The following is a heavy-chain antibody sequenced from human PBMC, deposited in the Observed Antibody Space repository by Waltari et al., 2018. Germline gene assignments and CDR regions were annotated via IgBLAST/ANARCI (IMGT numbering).Heavy chain of an antibody. CDR2: LSPFSGQT. D-gene: IGHD1-26*01. CDR3: ATSYSWNGLEY. CDR1: GYSFTTYV. V-gene: IGHV1-18*01. Sequence: QIHLVQSGPETQKPGASVKVSCKTYGYSFTTYVISWVRQAPGQGREWVGWLSPFSGQTHYAQKFQDRVAMTADTAAATAYMELKSLRSDDTAFYYCATSYSWNGLEYWGHGTLVTVFS. J-gene: IGHJ4*01.